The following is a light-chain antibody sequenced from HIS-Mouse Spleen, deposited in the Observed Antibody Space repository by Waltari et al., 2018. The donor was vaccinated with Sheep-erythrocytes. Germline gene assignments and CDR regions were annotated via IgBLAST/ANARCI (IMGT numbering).Light chain of an antibody. CDR3: MQALQTPYT. Sequence: DIVMTQSPLSLPVTPGDPASISCRSSQSLLHSNGYNSLDWYLQKPGQSPQLLIYLGSNRASGVPDRFSGSGSGTDFTLKISRVEAEDVGVYYCMQALQTPYTFGQGTKLEIK. V-gene: IGKV2-28*01. J-gene: IGKJ2*01. CDR2: LGS. CDR1: QSLLHSNGYNS.